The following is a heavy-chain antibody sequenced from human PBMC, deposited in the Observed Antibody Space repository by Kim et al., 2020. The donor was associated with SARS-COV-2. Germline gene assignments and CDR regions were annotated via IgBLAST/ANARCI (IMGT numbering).Heavy chain of an antibody. D-gene: IGHD5-18*01. CDR3: AKERLTAMVTLGWFDP. CDR2: ISYDGSNK. J-gene: IGHJ5*02. V-gene: IGHV3-30*18. CDR1: GFTFSSYG. Sequence: GGSLRLSCAASGFTFSSYGMHWVRQAPGKGLEWVAVISYDGSNKYYADSVKGRFTISRDNSKNTLYLQMNSLRAEDTAVYYCAKERLTAMVTLGWFDPWGQGTLVTVSS.